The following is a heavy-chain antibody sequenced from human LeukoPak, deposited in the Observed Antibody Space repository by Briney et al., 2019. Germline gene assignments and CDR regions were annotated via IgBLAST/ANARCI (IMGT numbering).Heavy chain of an antibody. J-gene: IGHJ4*02. D-gene: IGHD3-16*01. Sequence: GGSLRLSCAASGFTFSSYGMHWVRQAPGKGLEWVSVIYSGGSTYYADSVKGRFTISRDNSKNTLYLQMNSLRAEDTAVYYCARFEPHLGVVDYWGQGTLVTVSS. CDR1: GFTFSSYG. CDR3: ARFEPHLGVVDY. CDR2: IYSGGST. V-gene: IGHV3-53*01.